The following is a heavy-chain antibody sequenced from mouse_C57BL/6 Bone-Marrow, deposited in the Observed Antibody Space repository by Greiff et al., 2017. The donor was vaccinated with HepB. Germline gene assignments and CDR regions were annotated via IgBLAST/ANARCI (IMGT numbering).Heavy chain of an antibody. D-gene: IGHD2-4*01. Sequence: VQLQQPGAELVRPGPSVKLSCKASGYTFTSYWMHWVKQRPGQGLEWIGVIDPSDSYTNYNQKFKGKATLTVDTSSSTAYMQLSSLTSEDSAVYYCAREGYDYDRYWGQGTTLTVSS. CDR3: AREGYDYDRY. V-gene: IGHV1-59*01. J-gene: IGHJ2*01. CDR1: GYTFTSYW. CDR2: IDPSDSYT.